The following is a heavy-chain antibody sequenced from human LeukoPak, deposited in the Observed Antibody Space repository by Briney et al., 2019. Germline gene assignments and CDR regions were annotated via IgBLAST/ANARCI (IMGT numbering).Heavy chain of an antibody. CDR3: AKDIISSSGKSGYFDY. J-gene: IGHJ4*02. D-gene: IGHD3-22*01. Sequence: GGSLRLSCAASGFTFDDYAMHWVRQAPGKGLEWVSGISRNSGSIGYADSVKGRFTISRDNAKNSLYLQMNSLRAEDTALYYCAKDIISSSGKSGYFDYWGQGTLVTVSS. CDR2: ISRNSGSI. V-gene: IGHV3-9*01. CDR1: GFTFDDYA.